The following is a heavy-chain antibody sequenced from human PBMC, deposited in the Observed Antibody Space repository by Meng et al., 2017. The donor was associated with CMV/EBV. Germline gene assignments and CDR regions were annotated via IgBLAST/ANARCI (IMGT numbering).Heavy chain of an antibody. CDR3: ARGGSDYDFWSGYSYWFDP. V-gene: IGHV1-8*01. D-gene: IGHD3-3*01. CDR2: MNPNSGNA. J-gene: IGHJ5*02. CDR1: FSNYD. Sequence: FSNYDINWVRQATGQGLEWMGWMNPNSGNAGYAQKFQGRATMTRNTSISTAYMELSSLRSEDTAVYYCARGGSDYDFWSGYSYWFDPWGQGTLVTVSS.